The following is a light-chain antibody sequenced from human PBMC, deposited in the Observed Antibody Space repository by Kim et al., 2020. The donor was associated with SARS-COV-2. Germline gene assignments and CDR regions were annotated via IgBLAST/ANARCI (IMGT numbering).Light chain of an antibody. Sequence: QSALTQPASVSGSPGQSITISCTGTSSDVGGYNYVSWYQQHPGKAPKLMIYDVSNRLSGVSNRFSGSKSGNTASLTISGLQTEDEADYYCSSYTTSTPRVFGEGTQLTVL. CDR2: DVS. J-gene: IGLJ2*01. CDR3: SSYTTSTPRV. CDR1: SSDVGGYNY. V-gene: IGLV2-14*03.